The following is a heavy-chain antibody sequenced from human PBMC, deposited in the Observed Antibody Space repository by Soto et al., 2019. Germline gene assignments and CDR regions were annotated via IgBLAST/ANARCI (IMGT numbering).Heavy chain of an antibody. CDR2: IYYSGST. V-gene: IGHV4-39*01. D-gene: IGHD5-12*01. CDR1: GGSISSSSYY. CDR3: AREVRSGYAFDY. Sequence: PSETLSLTCTVSGGSISSSSYYWGWIRQPPGKGLEWIGSIYYSGSTYYNPSLKSRVTISVDTSKNQFSLKLSSVTAADTAVYYCAREVRSGYAFDYWGQGTLVTVS. J-gene: IGHJ4*02.